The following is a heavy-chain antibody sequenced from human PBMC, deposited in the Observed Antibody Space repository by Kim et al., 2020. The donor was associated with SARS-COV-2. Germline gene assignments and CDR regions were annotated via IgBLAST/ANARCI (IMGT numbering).Heavy chain of an antibody. D-gene: IGHD3-22*01. J-gene: IGHJ4*02. CDR2: EK. Sequence: EKYYADSVTGRSTISRDNTQNALYLKMNTLEAEETAVYYCARGNKTSYDLWGQGALVTVSS. V-gene: IGHV3-7*01. CDR3: ARGNKTSYDL.